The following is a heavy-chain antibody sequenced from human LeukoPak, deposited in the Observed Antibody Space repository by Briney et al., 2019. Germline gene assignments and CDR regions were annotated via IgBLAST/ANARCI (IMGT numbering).Heavy chain of an antibody. Sequence: GGFLRLSFAAPGFTFDDYAMHWVRQAPGKGLEWVSGISWNSGSIGYADSVKGRFTISRDNAKNSLYLQMNSLRAEDTALYYCAKDLGYDSSGYFDYWGQGTLVTVSS. CDR3: AKDLGYDSSGYFDY. CDR2: ISWNSGSI. CDR1: GFTFDDYA. V-gene: IGHV3-9*01. D-gene: IGHD3-22*01. J-gene: IGHJ4*02.